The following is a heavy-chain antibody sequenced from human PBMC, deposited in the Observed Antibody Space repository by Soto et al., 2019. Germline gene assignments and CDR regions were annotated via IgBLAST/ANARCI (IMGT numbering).Heavy chain of an antibody. J-gene: IGHJ6*02. D-gene: IGHD3-10*01. Sequence: PSETLSLTCTVSGGSISSGDYCWSWIRQPPGKGLEWIGYIYYSGSTYYNPSLKSRVTISVDTSKNQFSLKLSSVTAADTAVYYCARDRLLWFGELLGSVPITDYGMDVWGQGTTVTVSS. CDR3: ARDRLLWFGELLGSVPITDYGMDV. V-gene: IGHV4-30-4*01. CDR1: GGSISSGDYC. CDR2: IYYSGST.